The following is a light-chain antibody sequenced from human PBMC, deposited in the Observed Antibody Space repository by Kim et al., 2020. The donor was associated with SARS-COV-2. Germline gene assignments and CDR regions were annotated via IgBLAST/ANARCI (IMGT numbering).Light chain of an antibody. CDR2: TDN. CDR3: AGWDDGLSGVV. Sequence: QSVLSQPPSASGTPGQTATISCSGSSSNIGSNRVYWYQHVPGTAPKLLIYTDNQRPSGVPDRFSGSKSGTSASLAISGLRSEDEADYYCAGWDDGLSGVVFGGGTQLTVL. J-gene: IGLJ7*01. V-gene: IGLV1-47*01. CDR1: SSNIGSNR.